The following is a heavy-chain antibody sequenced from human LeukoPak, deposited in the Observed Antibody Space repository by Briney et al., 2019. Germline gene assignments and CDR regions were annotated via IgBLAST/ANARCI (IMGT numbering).Heavy chain of an antibody. D-gene: IGHD6-19*01. V-gene: IGHV3-30*02. Sequence: PGGSLRLSCAASGFTFSSYGMHWVRQAPGKGLEWVAFIRYDGSNKYYADSVKGRFTISRDNSKSTLYLQMNSLRAEDTAVYYCAKFPGIAVRDAFDIWGQGTMVTVSS. J-gene: IGHJ3*02. CDR1: GFTFSSYG. CDR2: IRYDGSNK. CDR3: AKFPGIAVRDAFDI.